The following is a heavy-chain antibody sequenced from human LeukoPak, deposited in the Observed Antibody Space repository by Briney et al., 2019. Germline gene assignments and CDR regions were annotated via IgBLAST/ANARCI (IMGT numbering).Heavy chain of an antibody. D-gene: IGHD6-19*01. V-gene: IGHV4-39*07. J-gene: IGHJ5*02. CDR2: MYYSGNT. CDR1: GESISSYSYY. CDR3: ARMIAVAGTGLFDP. Sequence: SETLSLTCTVSGESISSYSYYWGWIRQPPGKGLEWIPSMYYSGNTFYNPSLKTRVTISGDTSKNQFSLKLSSVTAADTAVYYCARMIAVAGTGLFDPWGQGTLVTVSS.